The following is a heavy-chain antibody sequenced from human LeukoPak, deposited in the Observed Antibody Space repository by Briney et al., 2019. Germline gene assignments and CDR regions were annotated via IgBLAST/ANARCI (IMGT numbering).Heavy chain of an antibody. D-gene: IGHD3-10*01. CDR2: ISWNSGSI. Sequence: PGGSLRLSCAASGFTFDDYAMHWVRQAPGKGLEGVSGISWNSGSIGYADSVKGRFTISRDNAKNSLYLQMNRLRAEDMALYYCARMVRGVYYFDYWGQGTLVTVSS. V-gene: IGHV3-9*03. CDR1: GFTFDDYA. J-gene: IGHJ4*02. CDR3: ARMVRGVYYFDY.